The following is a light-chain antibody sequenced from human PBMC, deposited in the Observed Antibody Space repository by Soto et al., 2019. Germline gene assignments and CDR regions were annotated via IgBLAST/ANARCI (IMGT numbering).Light chain of an antibody. CDR2: GAS. J-gene: IGKJ2*01. CDR1: QSVSRNY. CDR3: QQYGSSPPYT. V-gene: IGKV3-20*01. Sequence: EIVLTQSPGTLSLSPGERATLSCRASQSVSRNYLAGYQQKPGQPPRLLIYGASSRSTGIPDQFSGSGSGTDFTLTISRLEPEDFAVYYCQQYGSSPPYTFGQGTKLEIK.